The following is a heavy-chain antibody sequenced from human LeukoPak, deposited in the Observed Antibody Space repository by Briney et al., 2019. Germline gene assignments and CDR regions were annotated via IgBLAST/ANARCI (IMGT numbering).Heavy chain of an antibody. J-gene: IGHJ5*02. V-gene: IGHV4-34*01. CDR3: ARGGPRQGDIVVVPAAKKTRWFDP. D-gene: IGHD2-2*01. CDR1: GGSFSGYY. CDR2: INHSGST. Sequence: SETLSLTCAVYGGSFSGYYWSWIRQPPGKGLEWTGEINHSGSTNYNPSLKSRVTISVDTSKNQFSLKLSSVTAADTAVYYCARGGPRQGDIVVVPAAKKTRWFDPWGQGTLVTVSS.